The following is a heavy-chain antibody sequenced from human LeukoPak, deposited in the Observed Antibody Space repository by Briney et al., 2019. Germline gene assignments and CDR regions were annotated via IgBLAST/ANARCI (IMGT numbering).Heavy chain of an antibody. CDR3: ARPEVGY. CDR2: INPSGGST. J-gene: IGHJ4*02. Sequence: ASVKVSCKASGYTFTNSYIHWVRQAPGQGLEWMGIINPSGGSTNYAQKFQGRVTMTRDTSTSTVYMELYSLRSEDTAVYYCARPEVGYWGQGTLVTVPS. D-gene: IGHD2-15*01. V-gene: IGHV1-46*03. CDR1: GYTFTNSY.